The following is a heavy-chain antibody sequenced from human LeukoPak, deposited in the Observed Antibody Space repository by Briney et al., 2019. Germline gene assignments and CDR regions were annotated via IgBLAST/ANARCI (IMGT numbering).Heavy chain of an antibody. V-gene: IGHV3-21*01. CDR1: RFTFSSYS. CDR2: ISSSSSYI. J-gene: IGHJ4*02. CDR3: ARGQLYYDSSGFDY. D-gene: IGHD3-22*01. Sequence: PGGSLRLSCAASRFTFSSYSMNWVRQAPGKGLEWVSSISSSSSYIYYVDSVKGRFTISRDNAKNSLYLQMNSLRAEDTAVYYCARGQLYYDSSGFDYWGQGTLVTVSS.